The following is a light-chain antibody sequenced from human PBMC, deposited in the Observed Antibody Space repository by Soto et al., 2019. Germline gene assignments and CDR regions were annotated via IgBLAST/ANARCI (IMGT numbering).Light chain of an antibody. J-gene: IGKJ1*01. Sequence: EIVVTQSPGTLSLSPGERATLSGRASQSVSSNYLAWYQQKPGQAPRPLIYGASSRATGIPDRFSGSGAGTDFTLTISRLESEDFAVYYCQQYGSSPWTFGQGTKVAIK. V-gene: IGKV3-20*01. CDR3: QQYGSSPWT. CDR2: GAS. CDR1: QSVSSNY.